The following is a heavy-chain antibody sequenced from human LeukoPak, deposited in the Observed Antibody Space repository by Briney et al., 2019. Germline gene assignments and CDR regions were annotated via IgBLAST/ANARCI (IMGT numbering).Heavy chain of an antibody. V-gene: IGHV3-53*01. Sequence: GFLRLFCAASGVTGRKNYISWVRQASGKGLEWVSVIYSGGDTFYADSVKGRFTISRDNSKNTLYLQMNSLRADDTAVYYCARTSDGYWGQGTLVTVSS. D-gene: IGHD3-10*01. CDR3: ARTSDGY. CDR1: GVTGRKNY. J-gene: IGHJ4*02. CDR2: IYSGGDT.